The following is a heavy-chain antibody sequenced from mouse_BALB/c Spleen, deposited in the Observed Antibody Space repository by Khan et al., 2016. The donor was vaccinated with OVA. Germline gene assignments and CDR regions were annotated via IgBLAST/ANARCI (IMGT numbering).Heavy chain of an antibody. CDR3: ARIYGGDFDY. J-gene: IGHJ2*02. CDR2: ISYSGNT. CDR1: GYSITSDYA. V-gene: IGHV3-2*02. Sequence: EVQLQESGPGLVKPSQSLSLTCTVTGYSITSDYAWNLNRQFPGNKLEWMGFISYSGNTKYNPSLKSRISITRDTSSNQFFLQLNSVTIEDTATYYCARIYGGDFDYWGQGTSLTVSS. D-gene: IGHD1-1*01.